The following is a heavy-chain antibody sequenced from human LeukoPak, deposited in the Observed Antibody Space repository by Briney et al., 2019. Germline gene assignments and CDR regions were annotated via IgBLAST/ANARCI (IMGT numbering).Heavy chain of an antibody. CDR2: TYYRSKWYN. V-gene: IGHV6-1*01. CDR1: GDSVSSNSAA. CDR3: ARGVATGGKNWFDP. D-gene: IGHD5-12*01. Sequence: SQTLSLTCAISGDSVSSNSAAWNWIRQAPSRGLEWLGRTYYRSKWYNDYAVSVKSRITINPDTSKNQFSLQLNSVTPEDTAVYYCARGVATGGKNWFDPWGRGTLVTVSS. J-gene: IGHJ5*02.